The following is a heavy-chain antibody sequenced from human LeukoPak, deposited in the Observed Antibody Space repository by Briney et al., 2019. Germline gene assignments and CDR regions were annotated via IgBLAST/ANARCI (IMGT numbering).Heavy chain of an antibody. CDR3: ANGGIVIGAVIIMGFQKEAYYFDY. CDR1: GITLSNYG. CDR2: ISERGGST. Sequence: GGSLRLSCVVSGITLSNYGMSWVRQAPGKGLEWVSGISERGGSTNYADSVKGRFIISRDTSKNTVYLQMNSLRVEDTAVYFCANGGIVIGAVIIMGFQKEAYYFDYWAKGILVTVSS. J-gene: IGHJ4*02. V-gene: IGHV3-23*01. D-gene: IGHD3-10*01.